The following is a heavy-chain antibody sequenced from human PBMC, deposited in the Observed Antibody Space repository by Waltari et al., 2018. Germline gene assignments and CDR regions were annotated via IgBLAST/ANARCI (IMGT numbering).Heavy chain of an antibody. J-gene: IGHJ3*02. D-gene: IGHD3-3*01. Sequence: QLQLQESGPGLVKPSETLSLTCTVSGGSISSSSYYWGWIRQPPGKGLEWSGSIYYSGSTYYNPSLKSRVTISVDTSKNQFSLKLSSVTAADTAVYYCAVGGFWSGSVGDAFDIWGQGTMVTVSS. CDR1: GGSISSSSYY. V-gene: IGHV4-39*01. CDR3: AVGGFWSGSVGDAFDI. CDR2: IYYSGST.